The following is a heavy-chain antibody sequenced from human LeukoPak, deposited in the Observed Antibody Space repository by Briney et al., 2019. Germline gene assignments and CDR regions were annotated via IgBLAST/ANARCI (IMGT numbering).Heavy chain of an antibody. J-gene: IGHJ4*02. Sequence: ASVKVPCKASGYTFTSYDINWVRQATGQGLEWMGWMNPNSGNTGYAQKFQGRVTMTRNTSISTAYMELSSLRSEDTAVYYCARKDDILTGIDYWGQGTLVTVSS. D-gene: IGHD3-9*01. CDR2: MNPNSGNT. V-gene: IGHV1-8*01. CDR3: ARKDDILTGIDY. CDR1: GYTFTSYD.